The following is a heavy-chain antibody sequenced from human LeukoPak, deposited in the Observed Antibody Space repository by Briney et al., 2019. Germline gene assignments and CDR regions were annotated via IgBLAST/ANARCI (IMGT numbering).Heavy chain of an antibody. CDR3: ARRDGYIYTFDY. CDR1: GGSIDRSSYY. J-gene: IGHJ4*02. D-gene: IGHD5-24*01. V-gene: IGHV4-39*01. Sequence: SETLSLTCTVSGGSIDRSSYYWGWIRQPPGKGLEWIGSVYYSGSTYYNPSLKSRVTISVDTSKTQLSLKLSSVTAADTAVYYCARRDGYIYTFDYWGQGTLVTVSS. CDR2: VYYSGST.